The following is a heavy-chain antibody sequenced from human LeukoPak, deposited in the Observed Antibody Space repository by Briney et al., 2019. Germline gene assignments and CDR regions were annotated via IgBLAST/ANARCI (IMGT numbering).Heavy chain of an antibody. CDR1: GGTFSSYA. D-gene: IGHD3-3*01. CDR3: ARDPLRFLEWQYYFDY. CDR2: IIPIFGTA. Sequence: ASVKVSCKASGGTFSSYAISWVRQAPGQGLEWMGGIIPIFGTANYAQKFQGRVTITADKSTSTAYMELSSLRSDDTAVYYCARDPLRFLEWQYYFDYWGQGTLVTVSS. V-gene: IGHV1-69*06. J-gene: IGHJ4*02.